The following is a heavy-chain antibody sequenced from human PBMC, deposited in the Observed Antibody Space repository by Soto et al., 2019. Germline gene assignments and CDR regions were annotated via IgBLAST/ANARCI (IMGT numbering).Heavy chain of an antibody. V-gene: IGHV3-66*01. CDR2: IYSGGST. CDR1: GFTVSSNH. CDR3: ARSESFDY. Sequence: PVGSLRLSCAASGFTVSSNHMSWVRQAPGKGLEWVSVIYSGGSTYYADSVKGRFTISRDNSKNTLYLQMNNLRAEDTAVYYCARSESFDYRGQGTLVTVSS. J-gene: IGHJ4*02.